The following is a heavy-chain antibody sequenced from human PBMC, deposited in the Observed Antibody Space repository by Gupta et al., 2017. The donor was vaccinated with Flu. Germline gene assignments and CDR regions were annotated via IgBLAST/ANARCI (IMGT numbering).Heavy chain of an antibody. J-gene: IGHJ5*02. Sequence: EVQLVQSAGEVKKSGESLKISCRASGYTFTKKWIGWLRQMPGKGLEWVGVIYPGDSDTTYNPSFQGQVTISADKSINTTYLHWNSLKPSDSGMYYCARQIDLYDDNGGFHGEWFDPWGPGTLVTVSS. CDR2: IYPGDSDT. V-gene: IGHV5-51*01. D-gene: IGHD3-22*01. CDR1: GYTFTKKW. CDR3: ARQIDLYDDNGGFHGEWFDP.